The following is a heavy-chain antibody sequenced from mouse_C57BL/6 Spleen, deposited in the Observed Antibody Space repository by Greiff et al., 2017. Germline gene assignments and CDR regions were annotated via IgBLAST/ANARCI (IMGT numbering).Heavy chain of an antibody. J-gene: IGHJ4*01. D-gene: IGHD2-3*01. CDR2: INPNNGGT. CDR3: ARRGDGYYVAMDY. CDR1: GYTFTDYN. V-gene: IGHV1-18*01. Sequence: EVKLMESGPELVKPGASVKIPCKASGYTFTDYNMDWVKQSHGKSLEWIGDINPNNGGTIYNQKFKGKATLTVDKSSSTAYMELRSLTSEDTAVYYCARRGDGYYVAMDYWGQGTSVTVSS.